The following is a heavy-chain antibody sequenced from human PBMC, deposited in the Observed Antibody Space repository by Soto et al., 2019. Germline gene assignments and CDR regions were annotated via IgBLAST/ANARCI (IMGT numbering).Heavy chain of an antibody. D-gene: IGHD3-3*01. CDR2: MNPNSGNT. CDR3: ARGDRMEWLTNYYYYMDV. J-gene: IGHJ6*03. CDR1: GYTLTSYD. Sequence: QVQLVQSGAEVKKPGASVKVSCKASGYTLTSYDINWVRQATGQGLEWMGWMNPNSGNTGYAQKFQGRVTMTRNTSISTAYMDLSSLSSEDTAVYYCARGDRMEWLTNYYYYMDVWGRGTTVTVSS. V-gene: IGHV1-8*01.